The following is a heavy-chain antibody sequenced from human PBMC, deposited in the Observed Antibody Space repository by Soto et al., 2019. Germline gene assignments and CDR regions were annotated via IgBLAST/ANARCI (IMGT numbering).Heavy chain of an antibody. CDR3: AREAAAGPRGDY. CDR2: INAGNGNT. D-gene: IGHD6-13*01. CDR1: GETFTSYA. J-gene: IGHJ4*02. Sequence: ASVKVSCKASGETFTSYAMHWVRQAPGQGLEWMGWINAGNGNTKYSQKFQGRVTITRDTSASTAYMELSSLRSEDTAVYYCAREAAAGPRGDYWGQGTLVTVSS. V-gene: IGHV1-3*01.